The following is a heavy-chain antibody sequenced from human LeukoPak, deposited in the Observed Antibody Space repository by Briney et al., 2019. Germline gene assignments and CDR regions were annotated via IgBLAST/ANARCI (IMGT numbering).Heavy chain of an antibody. D-gene: IGHD4-17*01. CDR2: IYYSGST. J-gene: IGHJ4*02. V-gene: IGHV4-39*01. CDR3: ASRHYGDHAYYFDY. Sequence: SSETVSLTCTVSGGSISSSSYYWGWIRQPPGKGLEWIGSIYYSGSTYYNPSLKSRVTISVDTSKNQFSLKLSSVTAADTAVYYCASRHYGDHAYYFDYWGQGTLVTVSS. CDR1: GGSISSSSYY.